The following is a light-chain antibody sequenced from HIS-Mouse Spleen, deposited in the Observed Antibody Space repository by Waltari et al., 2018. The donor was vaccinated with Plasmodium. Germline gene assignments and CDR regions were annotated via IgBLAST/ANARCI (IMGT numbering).Light chain of an antibody. CDR1: KGISSW. CDR2: AAS. V-gene: IGKV1-12*01. J-gene: IGKJ1*01. Sequence: DIKMTQSLSSVSASVGDRVTITCRASKGISSWLAWYHQKPGKAPKLLIYAASSLQSGVPSRFSGSGSGTDFTLTISSLQPEDFATYYCQQANSFPWTFGQGTKVEIK. CDR3: QQANSFPWT.